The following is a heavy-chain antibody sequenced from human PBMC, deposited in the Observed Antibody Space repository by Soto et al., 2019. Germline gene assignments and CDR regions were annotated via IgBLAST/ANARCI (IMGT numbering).Heavy chain of an antibody. CDR1: GGSITTHY. J-gene: IGHJ6*02. CDR3: ARDLWVEPELYYYGMDV. D-gene: IGHD1-1*01. V-gene: IGHV4-59*11. Sequence: PSETLSLTCTVSGGSITTHYWNWIRQPPGKGLEWIGHIFYSGTTYYNPSLKSRLTISVDTSKNHFSLRLTSVTAADTAVYYCARDLWVEPELYYYGMDVWGQGTTVTVSS. CDR2: IFYSGTT.